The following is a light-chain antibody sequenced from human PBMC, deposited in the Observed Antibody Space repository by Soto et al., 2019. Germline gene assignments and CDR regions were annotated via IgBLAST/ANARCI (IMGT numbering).Light chain of an antibody. Sequence: QLVLTQSSSASASPGSSVKLTCTLSSGHSTYIIAWHQQQPGKAPRYLMKLESSGSYNKGSGVPDRFSGSSSGADRYLTLSNLQSEDEADYYCETWDSNSWVFGGGTKLTVL. J-gene: IGLJ3*02. CDR3: ETWDSNSWV. CDR2: LESSGSY. CDR1: SGHSTYI. V-gene: IGLV4-60*03.